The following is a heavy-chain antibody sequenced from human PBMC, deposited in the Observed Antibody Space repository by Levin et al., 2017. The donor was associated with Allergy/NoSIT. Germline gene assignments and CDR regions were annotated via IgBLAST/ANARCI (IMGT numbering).Heavy chain of an antibody. J-gene: IGHJ4*02. CDR1: GFSFSAFG. CDR3: VKDIVFGTSSWALDF. D-gene: IGHD6-13*01. V-gene: IGHV3-30*18. Sequence: PGGSLRLSCAASGFSFSAFGMHWVRQAPGKGLEWVAVISYDGNDKYYADSVKGQFTISRDTPKNTLHLQMNSLRTEDTAVYYCVKDIVFGTSSWALDFWGQGALVTVSS. CDR2: ISYDGNDK.